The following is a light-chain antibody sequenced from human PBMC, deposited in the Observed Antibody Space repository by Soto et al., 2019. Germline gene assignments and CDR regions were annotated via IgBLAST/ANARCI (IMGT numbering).Light chain of an antibody. CDR2: GTI. J-gene: IGKJ1*01. CDR3: QKYGSSART. V-gene: IGKV3-20*01. Sequence: EIVLTQSPGTLSLSPGERATLSCRASQSITASYLAWYQQKPGQAPRLLIYGTITRATGIPDSFSGSGSGTDFTLNISRLESEDFAGYYCQKYGSSARTFVPGTKVEIK. CDR1: QSITASY.